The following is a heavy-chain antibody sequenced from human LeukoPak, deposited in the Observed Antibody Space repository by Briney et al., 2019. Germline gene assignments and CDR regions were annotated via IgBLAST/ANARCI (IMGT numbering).Heavy chain of an antibody. D-gene: IGHD1-14*01. V-gene: IGHV3-23*01. CDR3: AKYRKPQGLDY. CDR1: RFAFSTYA. J-gene: IGHJ4*02. CDR2: ISSNGADT. Sequence: GGSLRLSCAASRFAFSTYAMTWVRQAPGQGLEYVSTISSNGADTYYADSVKGRFTISRDNSKNTLYLQMTSLRVEDTAVYYCAKYRKPQGLDYWGQGTLVTVSS.